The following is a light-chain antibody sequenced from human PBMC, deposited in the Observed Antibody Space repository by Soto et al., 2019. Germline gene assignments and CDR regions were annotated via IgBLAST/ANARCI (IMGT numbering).Light chain of an antibody. CDR2: DVI. CDR3: SSYAGRNSWV. V-gene: IGLV2-8*01. J-gene: IGLJ3*02. Sequence: QSLLTQPPSASGSPGQSVTISCTGTSSDVGGYNYVSWYQQHPGKAPKVMIYDVIKRPSGVPDRFSGSKSGNTASLTVSGLQAEDEADYYCSSYAGRNSWVFGGGTKLTVL. CDR1: SSDVGGYNY.